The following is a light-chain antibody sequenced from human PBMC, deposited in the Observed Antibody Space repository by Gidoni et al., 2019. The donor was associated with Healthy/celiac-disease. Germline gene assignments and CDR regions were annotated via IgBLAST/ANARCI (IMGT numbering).Light chain of an antibody. CDR2: EVT. V-gene: IGLV2-23*02. Sequence: QSALTQPASASGSPGQSITISCTGTSSDVGSYNLVSWYQQHPGKAPKLMIYEVTKRPSGVSNRFSGSKSGNTASLTISGLQAEDEADYYCCSYVDSSTLVFGGGTKLTVL. CDR3: CSYVDSSTLV. J-gene: IGLJ2*01. CDR1: SSDVGSYNL.